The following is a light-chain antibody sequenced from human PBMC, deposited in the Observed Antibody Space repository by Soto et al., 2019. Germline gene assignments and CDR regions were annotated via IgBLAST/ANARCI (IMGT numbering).Light chain of an antibody. Sequence: QSALTQPASVSGSPGQSITISCTGTRSDIGSYNSIAWYQQHPGRAPRVIIFGVTKRPSGISNRFSGSKSGSTASLTISGLQAEDEADYFCFSYAGSSTWVFGGGTKVTVL. CDR2: GVT. V-gene: IGLV2-23*02. J-gene: IGLJ3*02. CDR1: RSDIGSYNS. CDR3: FSYAGSSTWV.